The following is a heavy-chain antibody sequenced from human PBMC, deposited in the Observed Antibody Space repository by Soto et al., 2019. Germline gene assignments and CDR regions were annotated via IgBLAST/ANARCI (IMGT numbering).Heavy chain of an antibody. Sequence: QLQLQESGSGLVKPSQTLSLTCAVSGGSISSGGYSWSWIRQPPGKGLAWIGYIYHSGSTYYNPSLKSRVTIXVXRXXNQFSLKLSSVTAADTAVYYCARRRGFPYYYGMDVWGQGTTVTVSS. CDR1: GGSISSGGYS. CDR3: ARRRGFPYYYGMDV. J-gene: IGHJ6*02. D-gene: IGHD5-12*01. CDR2: IYHSGST. V-gene: IGHV4-30-2*01.